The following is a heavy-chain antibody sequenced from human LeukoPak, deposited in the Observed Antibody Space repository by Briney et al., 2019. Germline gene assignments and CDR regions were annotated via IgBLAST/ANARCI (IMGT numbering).Heavy chain of an antibody. Sequence: SETLSLTCTVSGGSISSYYWSWIRQPPGKGLEWIGYIYYSGSTNYNPSLKSRVTISVDTSKNQFSLKLSSVTAADTAVYYCARVVVPAAEVYFDYWGQGTLVTVSS. CDR2: IYYSGST. V-gene: IGHV4-59*01. CDR1: GGSISSYY. D-gene: IGHD2-2*01. J-gene: IGHJ4*02. CDR3: ARVVVPAAEVYFDY.